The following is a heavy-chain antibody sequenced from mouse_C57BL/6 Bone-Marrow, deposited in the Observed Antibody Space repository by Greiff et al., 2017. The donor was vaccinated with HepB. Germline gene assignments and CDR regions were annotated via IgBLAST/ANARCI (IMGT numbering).Heavy chain of an antibody. J-gene: IGHJ4*01. D-gene: IGHD1-3*01. V-gene: IGHV3-6*01. CDR3: ARDGLAHYAMDY. Sequence: ESGPGLVKPSQSLSLTCSVTGYSITSGYYWNWIRQFPGNKLEWMGYISYDGSKNYNPSLKNRISITRDTSKNQFFLKLNSVTTEDTDTYYCARDGLAHYAMDYWGQGTSVTVSS. CDR1: GYSITSGYY. CDR2: ISYDGSK.